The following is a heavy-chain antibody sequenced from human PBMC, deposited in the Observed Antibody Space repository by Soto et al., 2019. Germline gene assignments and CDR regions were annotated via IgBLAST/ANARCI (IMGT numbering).Heavy chain of an antibody. CDR2: IYYSGST. V-gene: IGHV4-59*01. Sequence: SETLSLTCTVSGGSISSYQWSWIRQPPGKGLEWIGYIYYSGSTNYNPSLKSRVIISVDTSKNQFSLKLSSVTAADTAVYYCARSWDDILTGYYYYGMDVWGQGTTVT. CDR3: ARSWDDILTGYYYYGMDV. J-gene: IGHJ6*02. D-gene: IGHD3-9*01. CDR1: GGSISSYQ.